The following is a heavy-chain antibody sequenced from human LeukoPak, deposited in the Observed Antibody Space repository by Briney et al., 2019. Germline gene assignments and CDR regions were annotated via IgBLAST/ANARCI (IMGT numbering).Heavy chain of an antibody. CDR2: MNPNSGNT. D-gene: IGHD6-19*01. Sequence: ASVKVSCKASGYTFTSYDINWVRQAPGQGLEWMGWMNPNSGNTGYAQKFQGRVTMTRNTSISTAYMELSSLRSEDTAVYYCASFRIAVANNWFDPWGQGTLVTVSS. CDR1: GYTFTSYD. V-gene: IGHV1-8*01. J-gene: IGHJ5*02. CDR3: ASFRIAVANNWFDP.